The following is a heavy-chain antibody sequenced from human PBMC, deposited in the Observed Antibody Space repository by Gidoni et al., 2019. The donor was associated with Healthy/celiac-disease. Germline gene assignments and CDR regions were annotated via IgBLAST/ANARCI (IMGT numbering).Heavy chain of an antibody. V-gene: IGHV3-53*01. CDR1: GFTVRSNY. J-gene: IGHJ4*02. D-gene: IGHD3-22*01. Sequence: EVQLVESGGGLIRPGGSLRLPCSASGFTVRSNYMSWVRQATGKGLEWVSVIDSGGSKYYADSVKGRFTITRDNTKNTLYLQMSSLRDEDTAVYYCAREGYYYDSSGHCDYWGQGTLVTVSS. CDR2: IDSGGSK. CDR3: AREGYYYDSSGHCDY.